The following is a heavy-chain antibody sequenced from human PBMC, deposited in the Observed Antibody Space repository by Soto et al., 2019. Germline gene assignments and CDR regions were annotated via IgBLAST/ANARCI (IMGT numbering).Heavy chain of an antibody. CDR3: ARHRTAPVAGTPFYYYYYGMDG. V-gene: IGHV4-39*01. J-gene: IGHJ6*02. CDR1: GGSISSSSYY. CDR2: IYYSGST. D-gene: IGHD6-19*01. Sequence: SETLSLTCTVSGGSISSSSYYWGWIRQPPGKGLEWIGSIYYSGSTYYNPSLKSRVTISVDTSKNQFSLKLSSVTAADTAVYYCARHRTAPVAGTPFYYYYYGMDGWGQGTTVTVSS.